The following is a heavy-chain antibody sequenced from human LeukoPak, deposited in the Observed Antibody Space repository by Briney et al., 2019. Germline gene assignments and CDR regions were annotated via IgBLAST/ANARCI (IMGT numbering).Heavy chain of an antibody. CDR3: ARKSQRYAAV. J-gene: IGHJ6*02. CDR1: EGTSSSYG. Sequence: SVKLSCKPSEGTSSSYGITRVRQAPGQGLEWMGGIIPMFGTANYAQKFQGRVTITSDDSTSTAYMELSSLRSEDTAVYYCARKSQRYAAVWGQGTTVTVSS. V-gene: IGHV1-69*13. CDR2: IIPMFGTA. D-gene: IGHD5-12*01.